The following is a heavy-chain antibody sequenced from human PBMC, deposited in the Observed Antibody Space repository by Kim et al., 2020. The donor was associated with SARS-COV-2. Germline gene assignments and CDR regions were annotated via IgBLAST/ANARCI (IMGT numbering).Heavy chain of an antibody. CDR1: GFTFSSYS. D-gene: IGHD3-10*01. CDR2: ISSSSSTI. J-gene: IGHJ5*02. V-gene: IGHV3-48*02. Sequence: GGSLRLSCAASGFTFSSYSMNWVRQAPGKGLEWVSYISSSSSTIYYADSVKGRFTISRDNAKNSLYLQMNSLRDEDTAVYYCARDAAQMLYGSGSYYNAGWFDPWGQGTLVTVSS. CDR3: ARDAAQMLYGSGSYYNAGWFDP.